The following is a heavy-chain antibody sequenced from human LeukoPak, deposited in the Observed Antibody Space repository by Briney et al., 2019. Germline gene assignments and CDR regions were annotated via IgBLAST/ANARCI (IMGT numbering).Heavy chain of an antibody. D-gene: IGHD2-15*01. CDR2: LNPNSGGT. Sequence: ASVKVSCKASGYTFTAYYMHWVRQAPGQGLEWMGWLNPNSGGTKYAQKFQGRVTMTRNTSISTAYMELSSLRSEDTAVYYCARGVRYCSGGSCYSRKGPNWFDPWGQGTLVTVSS. CDR1: GYTFTAYY. J-gene: IGHJ5*02. V-gene: IGHV1-2*02. CDR3: ARGVRYCSGGSCYSRKGPNWFDP.